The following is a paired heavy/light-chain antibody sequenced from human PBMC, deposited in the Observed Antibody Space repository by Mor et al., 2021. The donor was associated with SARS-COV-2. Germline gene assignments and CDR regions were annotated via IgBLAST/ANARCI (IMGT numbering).Light chain of an antibody. J-gene: IGKJ3*01. Sequence: EIVLTQSPVTLSLSPGERATLSCRASQSISSHLAWYQHKPGQAPRLLIFDASNRAIGVPARFSGSGSGTDFTLTISSLEPEDFAVYYCQQRSNWPTFGPGTKVDI. CDR2: DAS. CDR1: QSISSH. CDR3: QQRSNWPT. V-gene: IGKV3-11*01.
Heavy chain of an antibody. J-gene: IGHJ5*02. CDR1: GGSISSGGYS. CDR3: ARDVGDGYNLGGWLWGWFDP. V-gene: IGHV4-30-4*07. Sequence: QVQLQESGPGLVKPSQTLSLTCTISGGSISSGGYSWSWIRQPPGKGLEWIGYIFDSGSTQYNPSLKSRVSISVDTSKTKFSLNLNSVTAADTAMYYCARDVGDGYNLGGWLWGWFDPWGQGTLVIVSS. CDR2: IFDSGST. D-gene: IGHD3-16*01.